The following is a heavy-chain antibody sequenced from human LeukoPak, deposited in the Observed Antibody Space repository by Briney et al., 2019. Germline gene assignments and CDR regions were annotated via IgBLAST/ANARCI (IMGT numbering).Heavy chain of an antibody. D-gene: IGHD6-13*01. V-gene: IGHV3-21*01. J-gene: IGHJ6*03. CDR1: GFPFSCHS. Sequence: PWGFLRLSFSSPGFPFSCHSMKWVRQAPGKGLEWVSSISSNNRFIYYADSVKGRFTISRDNAKNSLYLQMNSLRAEDTAVYYCARDLVAAAGTFHYYYYYYMDVWGKGTTVTVSS. CDR2: ISSNNRFI. CDR3: ARDLVAAAGTFHYYYYYYMDV.